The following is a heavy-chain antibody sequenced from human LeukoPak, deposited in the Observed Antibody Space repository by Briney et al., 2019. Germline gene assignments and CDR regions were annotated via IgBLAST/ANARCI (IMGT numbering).Heavy chain of an antibody. D-gene: IGHD1-26*01. V-gene: IGHV4-61*02. CDR1: GGSLSSGSYY. CDR2: IYSTGST. CDR3: ARDREVGATGYYFDY. Sequence: PSQTLSLTCTVSGGSLSSGSYYWSWIRQPAGKGLEWIGRIYSTGSTNYNPSLKSRVTISLDTSKNHFSLRLSSVTAADTAVYYCARDREVGATGYYFDYWGQGTLVTVSS. J-gene: IGHJ4*02.